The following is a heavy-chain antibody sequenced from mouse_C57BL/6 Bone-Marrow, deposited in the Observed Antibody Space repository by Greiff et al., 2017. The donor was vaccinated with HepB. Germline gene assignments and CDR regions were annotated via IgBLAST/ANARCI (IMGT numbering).Heavy chain of an antibody. CDR1: GFNIKDYY. CDR3: TTFYYDYDGPHWYFDV. CDR2: IDPEDGDT. J-gene: IGHJ1*03. Sequence: VQLQQSGAELVRPGASVKLSCTASGFNIKDYYMHWVKQRPEQGLEWIGRIDPEDGDTEYAPKFQGKATMTADTSSNTAYLQLSSLTSEDTAVYYCTTFYYDYDGPHWYFDVWGTGTTVTVSS. D-gene: IGHD2-4*01. V-gene: IGHV14-1*01.